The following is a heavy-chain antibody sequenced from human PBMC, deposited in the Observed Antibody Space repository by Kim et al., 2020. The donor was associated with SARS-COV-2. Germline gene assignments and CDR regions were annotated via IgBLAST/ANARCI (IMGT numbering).Heavy chain of an antibody. CDR1: GFTFSSYA. CDR2: ISYDGSNK. J-gene: IGHJ6*02. D-gene: IGHD3-3*01. V-gene: IGHV3-30-3*01. CDR3: ARAGITIFGVARYYYGMDV. Sequence: GGSLRLSCAASGFTFSSYAMHWVRQAPGKGLEWVAVISYDGSNKYYADSVKGRFTISRDNSKNTLYLQMNSLRAEDTAVYYCARAGITIFGVARYYYGMDVWGQGTTVTVSS.